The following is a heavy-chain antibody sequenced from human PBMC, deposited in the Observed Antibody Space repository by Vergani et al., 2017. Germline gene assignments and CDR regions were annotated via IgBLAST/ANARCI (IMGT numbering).Heavy chain of an antibody. CDR3: ATGAGPFDI. CDR2: IFYSGTT. Sequence: QVRLEESGPGVVKPSQTLSLTCAVSGGSISSGDHCWTWIRQRPGKGLEWIGYIFYSGTTYDNPSLRSRLTISVDTSQNQLSLKLTSVTPADTAVYYCATGAGPFDIGGQGTLVTVSS. CDR1: GGSISSGDHC. V-gene: IGHV4-31*11. D-gene: IGHD7-27*01. J-gene: IGHJ4*02.